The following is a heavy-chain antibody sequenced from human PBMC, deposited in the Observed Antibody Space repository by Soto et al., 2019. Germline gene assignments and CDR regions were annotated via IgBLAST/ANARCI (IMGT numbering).Heavy chain of an antibody. CDR1: GGSFSDFA. V-gene: IGHV1-69*01. D-gene: IGHD2-15*01. Sequence: QVQLAQSGAEVRKPGSSVKVSCRASGGSFSDFAFSWVRQAPGQGLEWMGGIIPMFAATKYAQSFQGRVTITADASTRSVYLALSSLTSDDAAVYYCARGGIVAVPAALSSYDDYTTYRFDSWGQGTLVSVSS. CDR3: ARGGIVAVPAALSSYDDYTTYRFDS. J-gene: IGHJ4*02. CDR2: IIPMFAAT.